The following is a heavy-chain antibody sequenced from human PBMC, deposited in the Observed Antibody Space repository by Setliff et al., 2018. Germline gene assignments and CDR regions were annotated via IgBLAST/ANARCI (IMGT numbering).Heavy chain of an antibody. Sequence: GGSLRLSCAASGFTFSGYYMQWVRQAPGKGLEWVSYISSSSSSIYYANSVEGRFTISRDNAKDSLYLQMNSLRAEDTAVYYCARDILQFWEWPQNFQHWGQGILVTVSS. D-gene: IGHD3-3*01. V-gene: IGHV3-48*01. CDR2: ISSSSSSI. CDR3: ARDILQFWEWPQNFQH. J-gene: IGHJ1*01. CDR1: GFTFSGYY.